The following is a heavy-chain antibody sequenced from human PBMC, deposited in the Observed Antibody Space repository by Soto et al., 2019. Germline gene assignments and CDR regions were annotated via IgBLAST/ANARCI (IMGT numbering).Heavy chain of an antibody. D-gene: IGHD6-13*01. CDR3: ARNRIAAAGTSYYYYGMDV. J-gene: IGHJ6*02. V-gene: IGHV3-53*02. CDR1: GFTVSSNY. Sequence: EVQLVETGGGLIQPGGSLRLSCAASGFTVSSNYMSWVRQAPGKGLEWVSVIYSGGSTYYADSVKGRFTISRDNSKNTLYLQMNSLRAEDTAVHYCARNRIAAAGTSYYYYGMDVWGQGTTVTVSS. CDR2: IYSGGST.